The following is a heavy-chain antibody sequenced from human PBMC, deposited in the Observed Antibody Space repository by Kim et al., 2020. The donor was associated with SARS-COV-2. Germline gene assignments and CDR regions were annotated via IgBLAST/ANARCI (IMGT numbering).Heavy chain of an antibody. V-gene: IGHV3-43*01. J-gene: IGHJ4*02. D-gene: IGHD3-16*01. CDR1: GFIFHEYT. CDR3: AKEKSRIWDF. CDR2: ITWDGDST. Sequence: GGSLRLSCAASGFIFHEYTMHWVRQAPGKGLEWVALITWDGDSTFYADSVRDRFTISRDNSENSLYMQMNSLTIEDSALYYCAKEKSRIWDFRGQGTLVT.